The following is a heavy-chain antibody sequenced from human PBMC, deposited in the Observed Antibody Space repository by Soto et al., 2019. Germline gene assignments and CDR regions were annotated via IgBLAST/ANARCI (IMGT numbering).Heavy chain of an antibody. J-gene: IGHJ3*02. Sequence: EVQLEESGGGSVQLGESLRVSCVASGFSFRNQWMHWVRQVAGKGLVWVSRINGDGTRTSYADFVKGRFTVSRDNARNLLFLQLNILTVDDSGVYHWAGGGAAGRGDAIDMWGPGTTVAVTS. CDR1: GFSFRNQW. CDR3: AGGGAAGRGDAIDM. CDR2: INGDGTRT. D-gene: IGHD3-10*01. V-gene: IGHV3-74*01.